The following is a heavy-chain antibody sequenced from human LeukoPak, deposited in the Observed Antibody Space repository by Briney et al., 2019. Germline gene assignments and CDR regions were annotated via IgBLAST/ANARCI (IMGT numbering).Heavy chain of an antibody. Sequence: SETLSLTCAVYGGSFSGYYWSWLRQPPGKGLEWIGEINHSGSTNYNPSLKSRVTISVDTSKNQFSLKLSSVTAADTAVYYCASLYCSGGSCYSYWGQGTLVTVSS. D-gene: IGHD2-15*01. V-gene: IGHV4-34*01. CDR2: INHSGST. J-gene: IGHJ4*02. CDR1: GGSFSGYY. CDR3: ASLYCSGGSCYSY.